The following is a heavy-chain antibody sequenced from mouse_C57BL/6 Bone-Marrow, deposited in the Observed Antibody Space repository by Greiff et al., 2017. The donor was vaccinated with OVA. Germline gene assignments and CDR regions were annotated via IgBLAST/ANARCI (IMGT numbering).Heavy chain of an antibody. D-gene: IGHD1-1*01. CDR3: ARDIYGDY. CDR1: GFTFSSYA. J-gene: IGHJ2*01. CDR2: ISDGGSYT. Sequence: EVQVVESGGGLVKPGGSLKLSCAASGFTFSSYAMSWVRQTPEKRLEWVATISDGGSYTYYPDNVKGRFTISRDNAKNNLYLQMSHLKSEDTAMYYCARDIYGDYWGQGTTLTVSS. V-gene: IGHV5-4*01.